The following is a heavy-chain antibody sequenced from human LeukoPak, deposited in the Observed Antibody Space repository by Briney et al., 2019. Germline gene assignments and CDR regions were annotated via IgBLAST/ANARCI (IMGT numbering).Heavy chain of an antibody. J-gene: IGHJ4*02. Sequence: GGSLRLSCAASGFTFDDYAMHWVRQAPGKGLEWVSGISWNSGSIGYADSVKGRFTISRDNAKNSLYLQMNSLRAEDTALYYCAKVLRYFDWSPLLLDYWGQGTLVTVSS. CDR1: GFTFDDYA. D-gene: IGHD3-9*01. CDR2: ISWNSGSI. CDR3: AKVLRYFDWSPLLLDY. V-gene: IGHV3-9*01.